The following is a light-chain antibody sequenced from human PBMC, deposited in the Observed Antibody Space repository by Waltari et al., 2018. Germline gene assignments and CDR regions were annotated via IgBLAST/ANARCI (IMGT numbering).Light chain of an antibody. CDR2: GDS. CDR1: STNVGRYA. CDR3: STWDYSLSAVL. J-gene: IGLJ2*01. Sequence: QSALTQETSVSGTVGQNVTLSCTGNSTNVGRYAVGWHQLISHGAPKTVMFGDSLPPGIPDRFSGSKSGTTASLTISGLQPEDEADYYCSTWDYSLSAVLFGGGTKLTVL. V-gene: IGLV1-36*01.